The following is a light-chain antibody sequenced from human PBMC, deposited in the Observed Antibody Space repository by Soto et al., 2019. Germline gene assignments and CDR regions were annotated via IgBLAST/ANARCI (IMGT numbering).Light chain of an antibody. Sequence: QSVLTQPPSASGTPGQRVTISCSGSSSNIGGNPVNWYQELPGTAPTLLIYSNNQRPSGVPDRFSGSKSAASASLAISGPQSEDEADYYCAAWDDSLNGVVFGGGTKVTVL. J-gene: IGLJ2*01. CDR3: AAWDDSLNGVV. CDR1: SSNIGGNP. V-gene: IGLV1-44*01. CDR2: SNN.